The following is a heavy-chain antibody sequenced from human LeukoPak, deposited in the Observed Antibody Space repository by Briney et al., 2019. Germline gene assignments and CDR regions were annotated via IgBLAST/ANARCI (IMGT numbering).Heavy chain of an antibody. J-gene: IGHJ6*02. V-gene: IGHV4-34*01. Sequence: PGGSLRLSCTASGFTFGDYAMSWIRQPPGKGLEWIGEINHSGSTNYNPSLKSRVTISVDTSKNQFSLKLSSVTAADTAVYYCARGRTEFWSGYYTLDYYYGMDVWGQGTTVTVSS. CDR3: ARGRTEFWSGYYTLDYYYGMDV. D-gene: IGHD3-3*01. CDR1: GFTFGDYA. CDR2: INHSGST.